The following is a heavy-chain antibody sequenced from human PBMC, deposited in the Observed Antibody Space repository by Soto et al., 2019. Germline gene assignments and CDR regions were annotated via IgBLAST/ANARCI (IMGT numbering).Heavy chain of an antibody. CDR1: GFTFGDYA. J-gene: IGHJ4*02. D-gene: IGHD2-21*01. CDR3: TRGTASVMATLPLFDY. V-gene: IGHV3-49*03. CDR2: IRSKAYGGTT. Sequence: GGSLRLSCTASGFTFGDYAMSWFRQAPGKGLEWVGFIRSKAYGGTTEYAASVKGRFTISRDDSKSIAYLQMNSLKTEDTAVYYCTRGTASVMATLPLFDYWGQGTLVTVSS.